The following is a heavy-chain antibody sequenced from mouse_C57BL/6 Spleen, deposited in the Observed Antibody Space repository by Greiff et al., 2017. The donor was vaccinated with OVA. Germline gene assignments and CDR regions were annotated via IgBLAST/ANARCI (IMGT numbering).Heavy chain of an antibody. CDR1: GYTFTDYY. J-gene: IGHJ4*01. D-gene: IGHD1-1*01. Sequence: EVKLVESGPVLVKPGASVKMSCKASGYTFTDYYMNWVKQSHGKSLEWIGVINPYNGGTSYTQKFKGKATLTVDKSSSTAYMELNSLTSEDSAVYYCARSGYYGSSYAMDYWGQGTSVTVSS. CDR3: ARSGYYGSSYAMDY. V-gene: IGHV1-19*01. CDR2: INPYNGGT.